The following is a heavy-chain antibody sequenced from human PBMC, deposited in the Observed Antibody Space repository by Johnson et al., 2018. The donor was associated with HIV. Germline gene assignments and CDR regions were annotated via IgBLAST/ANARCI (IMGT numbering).Heavy chain of an antibody. CDR1: GFTFSDYY. J-gene: IGHJ3*02. CDR2: ISSSGSTI. CDR3: ARGRKSSGYIDAFDI. D-gene: IGHD3-22*01. V-gene: IGHV3-11*04. Sequence: QVQLVESGGGLVQPGGSLRLSCAASGFTFSDYYMSWIRLAPRKGLEWISYISSSGSTIYYQDSVKGRFTISRDNAKNSLYLQMNSLRAEDTAVYYCARGRKSSGYIDAFDIWGQGTMVTVSS.